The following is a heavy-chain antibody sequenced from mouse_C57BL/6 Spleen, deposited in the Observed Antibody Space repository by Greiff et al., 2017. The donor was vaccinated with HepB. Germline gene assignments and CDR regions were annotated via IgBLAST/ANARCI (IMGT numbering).Heavy chain of an antibody. D-gene: IGHD2-12*01. J-gene: IGHJ2*01. Sequence: EVMLVESGGGLVKPGGSLKLSCAASGFTFSSYAMSWVRQTPEKRLEWVATISDGGSYTYYPDNVKGRFTISRDNAKNNLYLQMSHLKSEDTAMYYCARGLLYVSYYCDYWGQGTTLTVSS. CDR3: ARGLLYVSYYCDY. V-gene: IGHV5-4*03. CDR1: GFTFSSYA. CDR2: ISDGGSYT.